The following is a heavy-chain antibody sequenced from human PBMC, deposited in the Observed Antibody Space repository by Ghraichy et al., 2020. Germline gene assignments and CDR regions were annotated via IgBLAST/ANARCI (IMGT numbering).Heavy chain of an antibody. J-gene: IGHJ4*02. V-gene: IGHV1-2*06. Sequence: ASVKVSCKASGYTFTGYYMHWVRQAPGQGLEWMGRINPNSGGTNYAQKFQGRVTMTRDTSISTAYMELSRLRSDDTAVYYCARVNVRGVHFDYWGQGTLVTVSS. D-gene: IGHD3-10*01. CDR2: INPNSGGT. CDR1: GYTFTGYY. CDR3: ARVNVRGVHFDY.